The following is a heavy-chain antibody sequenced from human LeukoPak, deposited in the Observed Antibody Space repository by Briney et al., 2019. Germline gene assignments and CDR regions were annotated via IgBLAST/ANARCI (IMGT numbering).Heavy chain of an antibody. V-gene: IGHV4-4*07. CDR3: ARDRLEYYFDY. Sequence: SETLSLTCTVSGGSISSYYWSWIRQPAGKGLEWIVRIYTSGSTNYNPSLKSRVTISVDKSKNQFSLKLSSVTAADTAVYYCARDRLEYYFDYWGQGTLVTVSP. D-gene: IGHD5-24*01. CDR1: GGSISSYY. CDR2: IYTSGST. J-gene: IGHJ4*02.